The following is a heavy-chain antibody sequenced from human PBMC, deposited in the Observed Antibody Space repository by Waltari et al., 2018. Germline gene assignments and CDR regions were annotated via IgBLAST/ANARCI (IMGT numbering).Heavy chain of an antibody. CDR1: GYSISSGYY. V-gene: IGHV4-38-2*02. CDR3: AREPRQGGSYSDAFDI. J-gene: IGHJ3*02. Sequence: QVQLQESGPGLVKPSETLSLTCTVSGYSISSGYYWGWIRQPPGKGLEWIGSIYHSGSTYYNPSLKCLVTISVDTSKNQFSLKLSSVTAADTAVYYGAREPRQGGSYSDAFDIWGQGTMVTVSS. CDR2: IYHSGST. D-gene: IGHD1-26*01.